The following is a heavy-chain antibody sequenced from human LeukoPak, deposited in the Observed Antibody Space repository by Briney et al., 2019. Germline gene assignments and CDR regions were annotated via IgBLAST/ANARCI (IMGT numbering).Heavy chain of an antibody. V-gene: IGHV3-15*01. Sequence: GGSLRLSCAASGFTFSSYILNWVRQAPGKGLEWVGRIKSSTNGGTTDYGAPVKGRFTISREDSKNMLYLQMSSLKTEDTAVYYCTTERYFDSSGYHPFGYWGQGTLVTVSS. D-gene: IGHD3-22*01. CDR1: GFTFSSYI. J-gene: IGHJ4*02. CDR2: IKSSTNGGTT. CDR3: TTERYFDSSGYHPFGY.